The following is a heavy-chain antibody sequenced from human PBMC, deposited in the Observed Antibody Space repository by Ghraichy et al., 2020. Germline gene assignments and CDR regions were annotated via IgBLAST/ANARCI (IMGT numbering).Heavy chain of an antibody. D-gene: IGHD3-16*02. V-gene: IGHV4-59*08. CDR2: IYYSGST. J-gene: IGHJ4*02. CDR1: GGSIRSYY. Sequence: SQTLSLTCTVSGGSIRSYYWSWIRQPPGKGLEWIGYIYYSGSTNYNPSLRSRVSISMDTSKNQFSLKLISVTAADTAVYYCARGGWELSPHFDYWGQGTLVTVSS. CDR3: ARGGWELSPHFDY.